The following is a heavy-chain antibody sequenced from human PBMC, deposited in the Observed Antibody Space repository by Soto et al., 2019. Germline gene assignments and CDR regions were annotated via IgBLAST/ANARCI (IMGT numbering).Heavy chain of an antibody. CDR3: ARDPGSYYYYYGMDV. V-gene: IGHV3-21*01. J-gene: IGHJ6*02. D-gene: IGHD1-26*01. CDR1: GFTFSSYS. CDR2: ISSSSSYI. Sequence: EVQLVESGGGLVKPGGSLRLSCAASGFTFSSYSMNWVRQAPGKGLEWGSSISSSSSYIYYADSVKGRFTISRDNAKNSLYLQMNSLRAEDTAVYYCARDPGSYYYYYGMDVWGQGTTVTVSS.